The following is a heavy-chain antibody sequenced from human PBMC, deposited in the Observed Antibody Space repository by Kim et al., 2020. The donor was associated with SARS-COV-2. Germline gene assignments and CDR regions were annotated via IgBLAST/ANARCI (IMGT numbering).Heavy chain of an antibody. CDR3: AKDLKLFSHKFDSPFDS. J-gene: IGHJ4*02. CDR2: ISWNSYSR. Sequence: GGSLRLSCAASGFTFSDYAIHWVRQAPGKGLEWVSGISWNSYSRDYADSVKGRFTISRDNARSSLYLQMNDLRPEDTALYFCAKDLKLFSHKFDSPFDSWGQGTLVTVSS. V-gene: IGHV3-9*01. D-gene: IGHD3-10*01. CDR1: GFTFSDYA.